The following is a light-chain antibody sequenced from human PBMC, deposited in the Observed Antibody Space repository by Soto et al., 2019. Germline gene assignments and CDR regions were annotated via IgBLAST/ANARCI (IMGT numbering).Light chain of an antibody. Sequence: TQSPSTLSRSVVDRLPITCRASQTISSWLAWYQQKPGQAPRLLIFGASIRVKGIPDRFIGSGSGTDFTLTISRLEPEDFAVYYCQQCGSSSTFGQGTRLEIK. J-gene: IGKJ5*01. CDR2: GAS. V-gene: IGKV3-20*01. CDR1: QTISSW. CDR3: QQCGSSST.